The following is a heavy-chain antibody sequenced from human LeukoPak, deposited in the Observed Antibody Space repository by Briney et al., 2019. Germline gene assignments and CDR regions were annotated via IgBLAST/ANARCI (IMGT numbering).Heavy chain of an antibody. D-gene: IGHD3-3*01. CDR3: ARGAQTADFWSGRTYFDY. Sequence: SVKVSCKASGGTFSSYAISWVRQAPGQGLEWMGAIIPIFGTANYAQKFQGRVTITADESTSTAYMELSSLRSEDTAVYYCARGAQTADFWSGRTYFDYWGQGTLVTVSS. J-gene: IGHJ4*02. V-gene: IGHV1-69*13. CDR1: GGTFSSYA. CDR2: IIPIFGTA.